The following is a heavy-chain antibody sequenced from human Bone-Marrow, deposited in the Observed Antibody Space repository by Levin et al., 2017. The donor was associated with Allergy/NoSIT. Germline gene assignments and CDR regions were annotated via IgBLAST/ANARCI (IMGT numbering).Heavy chain of an antibody. CDR2: IKQGGSET. Sequence: GGSLRLSCAASGFTFSRYWMTWVRQAPGKGLEWLANIKQGGSETYYLDSVEGRFTISRDNARNSLSLQMDRLRAEDTALYYCARGGGYDGGNFDLWGQGTMVTVSS. CDR3: ARGGGYDGGNFDL. V-gene: IGHV3-7*03. J-gene: IGHJ4*02. CDR1: GFTFSRYW. D-gene: IGHD5-12*01.